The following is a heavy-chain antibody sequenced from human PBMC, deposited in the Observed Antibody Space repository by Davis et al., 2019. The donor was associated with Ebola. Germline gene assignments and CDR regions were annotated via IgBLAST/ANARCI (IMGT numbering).Heavy chain of an antibody. D-gene: IGHD1-7*01. CDR2: IGHGGDT. CDR1: GFTFRYCD. Sequence: GESLKIPCAASGFTFRYCDMSWLRQAPGKALQWVSAIGHGGDTWYADSVRGRFTISRDNSRNTLDLQMSDVRAEDTAIYYCAKRGRQGRGTTDFDNWGQGTRVTVSS. J-gene: IGHJ4*02. V-gene: IGHV3-23*01. CDR3: AKRGRQGRGTTDFDN.